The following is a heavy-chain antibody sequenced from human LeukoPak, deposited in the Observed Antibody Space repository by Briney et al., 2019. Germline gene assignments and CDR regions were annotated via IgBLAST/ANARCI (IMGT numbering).Heavy chain of an antibody. CDR3: ARDPLAAAGNFDY. CDR2: ISSSSSYI. CDR1: GFTFSSYN. Sequence: PGGSLRLSCAASGFTFSSYNMNWVRQAPGKGLEWVSSISSSSSYIYYADSVKGRFTISRDNAKNSLYLQMNSLRAEDTAVYYCARDPLAAAGNFDYWGQGTLLTVSS. J-gene: IGHJ4*02. D-gene: IGHD6-13*01. V-gene: IGHV3-21*01.